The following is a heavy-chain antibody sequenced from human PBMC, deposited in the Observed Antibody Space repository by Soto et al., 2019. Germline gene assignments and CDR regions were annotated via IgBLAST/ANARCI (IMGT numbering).Heavy chain of an antibody. J-gene: IGHJ5*02. CDR3: ARASPPGPYCSGGSCYSWFDP. Sequence: QVQLVQSGAEVKKPGASVKVSCKASGYTFTRYGISWVRKAPGQGLDCMGWISAYNGNTNYAQKLQGRVTMTTDTSTSTAYMELRSLRSDDKAVYYCARASPPGPYCSGGSCYSWFDPWCQGTLVTVSS. V-gene: IGHV1-18*04. CDR2: ISAYNGNT. D-gene: IGHD2-15*01. CDR1: GYTFTRYG.